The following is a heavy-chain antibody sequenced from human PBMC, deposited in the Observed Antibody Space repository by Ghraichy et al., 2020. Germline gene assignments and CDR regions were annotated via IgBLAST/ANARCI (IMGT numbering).Heavy chain of an antibody. Sequence: ASVKLSCKASGYTFTGYYIHWVRQAPGQGLEWMGWINPNSGGTNYAQKFHGRVTLTRDTSISTAYMELSRLTSDDTAEYYCARPGAGLWFGDSAGSSDVWGQGTTVTVSS. CDR3: ARPGAGLWFGDSAGSSDV. CDR1: GYTFTGYY. CDR2: INPNSGGT. J-gene: IGHJ6*02. D-gene: IGHD3-10*01. V-gene: IGHV1-2*02.